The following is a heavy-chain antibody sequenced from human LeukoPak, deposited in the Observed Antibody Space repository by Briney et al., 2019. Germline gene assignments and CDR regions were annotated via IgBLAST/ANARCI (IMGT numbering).Heavy chain of an antibody. V-gene: IGHV3-11*06. CDR2: ISSSSSYT. CDR3: ARDLYGDYGSY. J-gene: IGHJ4*02. Sequence: GGSLRLSCAASGFTFSDYYMSWIRQAPGKGLEWVSYISSSSSYTSYADSVKGRFTISRDNAKNSLYLQMNSLRAEDTAVYYCARDLYGDYGSYWGQGTLVTVSS. D-gene: IGHD4-17*01. CDR1: GFTFSDYY.